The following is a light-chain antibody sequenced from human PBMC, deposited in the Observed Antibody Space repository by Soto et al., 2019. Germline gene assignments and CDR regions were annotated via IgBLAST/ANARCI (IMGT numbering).Light chain of an antibody. Sequence: EIVLTQSPGTLSLSPGERATLSCRASQSVSSSCLAWYQQKPGQAPRLLIYAASSRATGIPDRFSGSGSGTDFTLTISRLEPEDFAVFYCQQYGSSITFGQGTKVDIK. J-gene: IGKJ1*01. CDR2: AAS. CDR1: QSVSSSC. V-gene: IGKV3-20*01. CDR3: QQYGSSIT.